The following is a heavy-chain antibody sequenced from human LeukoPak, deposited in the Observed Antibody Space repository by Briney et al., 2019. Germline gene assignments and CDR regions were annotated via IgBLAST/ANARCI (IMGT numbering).Heavy chain of an antibody. V-gene: IGHV4-61*08. CDR2: IYYSGST. CDR1: GDSISSGGYY. D-gene: IGHD1-20*01. Sequence: SQTLSLTCTVSGDSISSGGYYWSWIRQHPGKGLEWIGYIYYSGSTNYNPSLKSRVTISVDTSKNQFSLELSSVTAADTAVYYCAITLDPITTDYFDYWGQGTLVTVSS. J-gene: IGHJ4*02. CDR3: AITLDPITTDYFDY.